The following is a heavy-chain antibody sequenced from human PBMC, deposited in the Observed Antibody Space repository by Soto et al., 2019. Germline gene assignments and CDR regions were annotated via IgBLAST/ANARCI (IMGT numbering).Heavy chain of an antibody. CDR1: GFTFSDFG. Sequence: LRLSCEVSGFTFSDFGLDWVRQAPGKGLEWVAIISHDGSKRFYADSVKGRFTISGDNSKNTLYLQMSRLRPEDTALYYCAKTATYVDGYDNTGYSSEDYWGHGTLVTVSS. CDR2: ISHDGSKR. D-gene: IGHD3-22*01. J-gene: IGHJ4*01. CDR3: AKTATYVDGYDNTGYSSEDY. V-gene: IGHV3-30*18.